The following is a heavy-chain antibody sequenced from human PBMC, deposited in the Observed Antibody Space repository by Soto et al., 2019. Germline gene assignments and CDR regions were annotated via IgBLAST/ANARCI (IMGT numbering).Heavy chain of an antibody. Sequence: QVQLVQSGAEVKKPGASVKVSCKASGYTFTSYGISWVRQAPGQGLEWMGWISAYNGNTNYAQKLQGRVTMTTDTSTSTAYMELRSLRSDDTAVYYCAREPTSRPDPSGYYYYSMDVWGKGTTVTVSS. CDR2: ISAYNGNT. V-gene: IGHV1-18*01. D-gene: IGHD3-10*01. CDR1: GYTFTSYG. CDR3: AREPTSRPDPSGYYYYSMDV. J-gene: IGHJ6*03.